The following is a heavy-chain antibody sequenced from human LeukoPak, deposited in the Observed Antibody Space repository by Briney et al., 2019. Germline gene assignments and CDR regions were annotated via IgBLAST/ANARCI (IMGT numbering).Heavy chain of an antibody. CDR2: ISAYNGNT. V-gene: IGHV1-18*01. D-gene: IGHD4-23*01. J-gene: IGHJ4*02. Sequence: ASVKVSCKASGYTFTSYGISWVRQAPGQGLEWMGWISAYNGNTNYAQKLQGKVTMTTDTSTSTAYMELRSLRSDDTAVYYCARGTFLATVVTPVYDYWGQGTLVTVSS. CDR1: GYTFTSYG. CDR3: ARGTFLATVVTPVYDY.